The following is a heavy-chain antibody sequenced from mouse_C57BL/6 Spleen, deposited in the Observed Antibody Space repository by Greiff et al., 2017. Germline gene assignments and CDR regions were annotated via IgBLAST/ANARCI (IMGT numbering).Heavy chain of an antibody. V-gene: IGHV1-63*01. CDR1: GYTFTNYW. D-gene: IGHD2-4*01. J-gene: IGHJ4*01. CDR3: ARKSDYCYYAMGD. Sequence: QVQLQQPGAELVRPGTSVKMSCKASGYTFTNYWLGWAKQRPGHGLEWIGDIYPGGGYTNYNEKFKGKATLTADKSSSTAYMQFRSLTSEDSAICYCARKSDYCYYAMGDWGKRTSVSASS. CDR2: IYPGGGYT.